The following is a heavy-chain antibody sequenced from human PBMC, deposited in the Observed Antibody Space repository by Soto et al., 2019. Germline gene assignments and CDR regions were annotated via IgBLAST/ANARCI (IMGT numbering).Heavy chain of an antibody. CDR2: ISGSGVNT. J-gene: IGHJ3*01. V-gene: IGHV3-23*01. D-gene: IGHD2-15*01. CDR3: AKDRYIVFYLCPHHHDVMSF. Sequence: GGSLRLSCTVSGVPFSVYAMSWVRQAPGKGLEWVSGISGSGVNTYSADSVKGRFTISRDNSKNTLYLQMNSLRADDTAVYYYAKDRYIVFYLCPHHHDVMSFRGQ. CDR1: GVPFSVYA.